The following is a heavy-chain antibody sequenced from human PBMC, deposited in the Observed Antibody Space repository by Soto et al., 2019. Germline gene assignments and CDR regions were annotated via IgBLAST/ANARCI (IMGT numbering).Heavy chain of an antibody. D-gene: IGHD2-21*02. J-gene: IGHJ6*02. CDR1: GGTFSSYA. CDR3: ATGLAYCGGDCPGIWSNVYGMDV. Sequence: ASVKVSCKASGGTFSSYAISWVRQAPGQGLEWMGWIIPIFGTANYAQKFQGRVTITADESTSTAYMELSSLRSEDTAVYYCATGLAYCGGDCPGIWSNVYGMDVWGQGTTVTVSS. CDR2: IIPIFGTA. V-gene: IGHV1-69*13.